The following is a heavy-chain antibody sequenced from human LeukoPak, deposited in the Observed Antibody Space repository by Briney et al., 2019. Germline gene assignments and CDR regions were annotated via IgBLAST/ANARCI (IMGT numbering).Heavy chain of an antibody. V-gene: IGHV3-30-3*01. D-gene: IGHD3-9*01. CDR3: ARVLRYFDWSRDAFDI. CDR1: GFTFRTYS. CDR2: ISYDGSNK. J-gene: IGHJ3*02. Sequence: QPGGSLRLSCAASGFTFRTYSMSWVRQAPGEGLEWVAVISYDGSNKYYADSVKGRFTISRDNSKNTLYLQMNSLRAEDTAVYYCARVLRYFDWSRDAFDIWGQGTMVTVSS.